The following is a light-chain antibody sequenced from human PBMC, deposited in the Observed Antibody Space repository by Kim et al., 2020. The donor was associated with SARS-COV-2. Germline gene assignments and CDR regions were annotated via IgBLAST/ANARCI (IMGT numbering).Light chain of an antibody. J-gene: IGLJ2*01. Sequence: SSELTQDPAVSVALGQTVRITCQGDSLRRYYASWYQQKPGQAPVLVIYGKNNRPSGIPDRLSGSSSGNTASLTITGAQAEDEADYYCKSRDSRGKVVFGGGTKLTVL. CDR3: KSRDSRGKVV. V-gene: IGLV3-19*01. CDR2: GKN. CDR1: SLRRYY.